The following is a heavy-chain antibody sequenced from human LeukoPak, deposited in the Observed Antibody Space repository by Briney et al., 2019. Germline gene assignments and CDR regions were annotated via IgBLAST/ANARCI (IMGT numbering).Heavy chain of an antibody. CDR2: ISAYSGNT. D-gene: IGHD6-6*01. CDR1: GYTFTNYS. CDR3: ASGRYSSSSPHYYYYYMDV. Sequence: ASVKVSCKASGYTFTNYSISWVRQAPGQGLEWMGWISAYSGNTHYSHELQGRVTMTTDTSTSTGYMELRSLRSDDTAVYYCASGRYSSSSPHYYYYYMDVWGKGTTVTVSS. V-gene: IGHV1-18*01. J-gene: IGHJ6*03.